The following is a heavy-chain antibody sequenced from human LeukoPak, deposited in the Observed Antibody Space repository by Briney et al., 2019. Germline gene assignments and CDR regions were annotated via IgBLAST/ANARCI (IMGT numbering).Heavy chain of an antibody. V-gene: IGHV4-39*07. Sequence: SETLSLTCGVSGGSISSSSYYWGWIRQPPEKGLEWIGSLYYSGSTYYNSSLESRVTISVDTSKNQFSLKLRSVTAADTAVYYCARDLAWFDLWGRGTLVTVSS. J-gene: IGHJ2*01. CDR1: GGSISSSSYY. CDR3: ARDLAWFDL. CDR2: LYYSGST.